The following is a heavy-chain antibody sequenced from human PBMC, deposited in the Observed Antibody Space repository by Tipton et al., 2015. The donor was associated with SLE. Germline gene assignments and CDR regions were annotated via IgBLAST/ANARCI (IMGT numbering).Heavy chain of an antibody. CDR1: GFTFSSYS. CDR2: ISSSGSTI. CDR3: AREAGFGYYDILTGYSQGYYYYGMDV. J-gene: IGHJ6*02. Sequence: SLRLSCAASGFTFSSYSMNWVRQAPGKGLEWASYISSSGSTIYYADSVKGRFTISRDNAKNSLYLQMNSLRAEDTAVYYCAREAGFGYYDILTGYSQGYYYYGMDVWGQGTTVTVSS. D-gene: IGHD3-9*01. V-gene: IGHV3-48*04.